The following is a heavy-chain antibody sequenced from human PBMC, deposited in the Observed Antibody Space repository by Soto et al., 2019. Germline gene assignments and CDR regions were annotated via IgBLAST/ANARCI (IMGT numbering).Heavy chain of an antibody. CDR2: TSFDGFNQ. D-gene: IGHD6-6*01. CDR1: GFTFRNYG. J-gene: IGHJ6*02. CDR3: ASAYSSSSEFGHGMDV. V-gene: IGHV3-30*03. Sequence: GGSLRLSCAGSGFTFRNYGMQWVRQAPGKGLEWVALTSFDGFNQYYGKSVEGRFTISRDNSKNTLYLQMHSLRAEDRAVYYCASAYSSSSEFGHGMDVWGQGTTVTVSS.